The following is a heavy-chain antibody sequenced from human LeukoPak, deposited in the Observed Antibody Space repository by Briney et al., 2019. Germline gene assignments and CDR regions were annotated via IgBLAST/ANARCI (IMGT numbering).Heavy chain of an antibody. J-gene: IGHJ5*02. CDR3: ARDQKRGYSGYAGNWFDP. D-gene: IGHD5-12*01. CDR2: IIPILGIA. V-gene: IGHV1-69*04. Sequence: GASVKFSCKASGGTFSSYAISWVRQAPGHRLEWMGRIIPILGIANYAQKFQGRVTITADKSTSTAYMELSSLRSEDTAVYYCARDQKRGYSGYAGNWFDPWSQGTLVTVSS. CDR1: GGTFSSYA.